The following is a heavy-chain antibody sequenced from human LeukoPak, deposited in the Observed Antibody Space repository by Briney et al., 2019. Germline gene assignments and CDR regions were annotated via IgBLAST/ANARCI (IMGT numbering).Heavy chain of an antibody. CDR3: ARVHSSGWSGVDY. CDR2: IIPIFGTA. CDR1: GGTFSSYA. V-gene: IGHV1-69*06. Sequence: SVKVSCKASGGTFSSYAMSWVRQAPGQGLEWMGGIIPIFGTANYAQKFQGRVTITADKSTSTAYMELSSLRSEDTAVYYCARVHSSGWSGVDYWGQGTLVTVSS. J-gene: IGHJ4*02. D-gene: IGHD6-19*01.